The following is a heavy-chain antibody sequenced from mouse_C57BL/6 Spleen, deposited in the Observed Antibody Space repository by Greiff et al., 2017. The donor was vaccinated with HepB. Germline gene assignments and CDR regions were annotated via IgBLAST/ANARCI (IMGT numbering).Heavy chain of an antibody. V-gene: IGHV5-12*01. D-gene: IGHD1-1*01. J-gene: IGHJ1*03. Sequence: EVKVVESGGGLVQPGGSLKLSCAASGFTFSDYYMYWVRQTPEKRLEWVAYISNGGGSTYYPDTVKGRFTISRDNAKNTLYLQMSRLKSEDTAMYYCARNYYGSHWYFDVWGTGTTVTVSS. CDR3: ARNYYGSHWYFDV. CDR2: ISNGGGST. CDR1: GFTFSDYY.